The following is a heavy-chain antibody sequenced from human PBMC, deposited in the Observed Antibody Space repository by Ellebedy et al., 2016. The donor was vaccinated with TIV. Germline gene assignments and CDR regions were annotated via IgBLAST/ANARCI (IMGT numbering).Heavy chain of an antibody. CDR2: IYSDGRT. D-gene: IGHD1-26*01. CDR1: GFIVSSNY. Sequence: GESLKISCAASGFIVSSNYMNWVRQAPGKGLEWVSVIYSDGRTYYVDSVKGRFTISRDNSKNTLYLQMNSLRDEDTAVYYCARRIDSDSGKYFDYWGQGALVTVS. V-gene: IGHV3-53*01. CDR3: ARRIDSDSGKYFDY. J-gene: IGHJ4*02.